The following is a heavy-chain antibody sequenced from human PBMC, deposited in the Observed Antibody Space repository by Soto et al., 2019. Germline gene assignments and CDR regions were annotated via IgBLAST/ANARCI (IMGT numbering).Heavy chain of an antibody. CDR3: ARSQTTVTSYDD. D-gene: IGHD4-17*01. J-gene: IGHJ4*02. CDR2: IYHSGST. Sequence: TLSLTCAVSGGSISSGGYSWSWIRQPPGKGLEWIGYIYHSGSTYYNPSLKSRVTISVDRSKNQFSLKLSSVTAADTAAYYCARSQTTVTSYDDSGQGTLVTVSS. CDR1: GGSISSGGYS. V-gene: IGHV4-30-2*01.